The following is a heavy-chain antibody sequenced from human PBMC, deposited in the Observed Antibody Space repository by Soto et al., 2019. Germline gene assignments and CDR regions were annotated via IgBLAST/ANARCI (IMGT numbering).Heavy chain of an antibody. CDR2: MNPNSGNT. Sequence: QVQLVQSGAEVKKPGASVKVSCKASGYTFTSYDINWVRQATGQGLEWMGWMNPNSGNTGYAQKFQGRVTMTRNTSISTAYMELSSLRSEDTAVYYCASRGYSSSWYYYYDYGMDVWGQGTTVTVSS. J-gene: IGHJ6*02. V-gene: IGHV1-8*01. D-gene: IGHD6-13*01. CDR1: GYTFTSYD. CDR3: ASRGYSSSWYYYYDYGMDV.